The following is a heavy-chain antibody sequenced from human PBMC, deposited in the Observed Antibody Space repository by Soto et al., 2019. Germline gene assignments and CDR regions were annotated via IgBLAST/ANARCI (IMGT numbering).Heavy chain of an antibody. Sequence: PSETLSLTCTVSGGSISSGDYYWSWIRQPPGKGLEWIGYIYYSGSTYYNPSLKSRVTISVDTSKNQFSLKLSSVTAADTAVYYCARGYCSGGSCYRRGNWFDPLGQGTLVTVS. CDR3: ARGYCSGGSCYRRGNWFDP. D-gene: IGHD2-15*01. CDR1: GGSISSGDYY. J-gene: IGHJ5*02. V-gene: IGHV4-30-4*01. CDR2: IYYSGST.